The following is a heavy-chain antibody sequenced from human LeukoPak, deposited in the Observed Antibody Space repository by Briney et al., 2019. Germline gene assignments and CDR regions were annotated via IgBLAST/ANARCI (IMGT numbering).Heavy chain of an antibody. CDR2: ISGSGGST. Sequence: GGSLRLSCAASGFTFSSYAMSWVRQAPGKGLEWVSAISGSGGSTYYADSVKGRFTISRDNPKNTLYLQMNSLRAEDTAVYYCATESVVVTDYYYMGVWGKGTTVTVSS. CDR3: ATESVVVTDYYYMGV. J-gene: IGHJ6*03. CDR1: GFTFSSYA. V-gene: IGHV3-23*01. D-gene: IGHD2-15*01.